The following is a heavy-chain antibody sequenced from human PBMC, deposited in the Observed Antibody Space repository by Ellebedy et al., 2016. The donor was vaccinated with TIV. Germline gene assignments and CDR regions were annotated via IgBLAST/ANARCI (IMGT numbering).Heavy chain of an antibody. CDR3: ARDRDGY. V-gene: IGHV3-NL1*01. CDR2: IGGLDTGT. J-gene: IGHJ4*02. CDR1: GFTFSVYA. D-gene: IGHD5-24*01. Sequence: GGSLRLSXAASGFTFSVYAMTWVRQAPGKGLEWISLIGGLDTGTYYADSVKGRFTISRDNAKNTLYLQMNSLRAEDTAVYYCARDRDGYWGQGTLVTVSS.